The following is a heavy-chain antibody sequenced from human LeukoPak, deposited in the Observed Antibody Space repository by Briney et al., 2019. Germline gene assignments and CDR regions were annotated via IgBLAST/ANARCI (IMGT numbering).Heavy chain of an antibody. D-gene: IGHD6-6*01. Sequence: SEALSLTCTVSGGSISSSSYYWGWIRQPPGKGLEWIGNIYYSGSTYYNPSLKSRVTISVDTSKNQFSLKLSSVTAADTAVYYCARRGRVEYSSSSYAFDIWGQGTMVTVSS. V-gene: IGHV4-39*01. J-gene: IGHJ3*02. CDR2: IYYSGST. CDR3: ARRGRVEYSSSSYAFDI. CDR1: GGSISSSSYY.